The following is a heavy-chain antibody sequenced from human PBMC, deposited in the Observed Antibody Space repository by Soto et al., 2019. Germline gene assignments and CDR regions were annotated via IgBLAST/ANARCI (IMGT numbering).Heavy chain of an antibody. J-gene: IGHJ4*02. CDR1: GGSFSGYY. CDR2: IHHSGST. D-gene: IGHD2-15*01. Sequence: SETLSLTCTVYGGSFSGYYWSWIRQPPGKGLEWIGDIHHSGSTNYNPSLESRVTISVDTSKNQFSLRLSSVTAADTAVYYCARDPVVAAIDYWGQGTLVTVSS. CDR3: ARDPVVAAIDY. V-gene: IGHV4-34*01.